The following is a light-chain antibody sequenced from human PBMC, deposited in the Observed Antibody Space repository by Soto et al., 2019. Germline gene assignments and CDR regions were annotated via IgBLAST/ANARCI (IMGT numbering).Light chain of an antibody. V-gene: IGLV1-40*01. J-gene: IGLJ3*02. CDR2: GNN. Sequence: QSVLTQPHSVSGAPGQRVTISCTGSSSNIGAGYDVNWYQQLPGTAPKLLIFGNNNRPTGVPDRSSGSKSGTSASLAITALQAEDEADYYCQSYDSSLSGWVFGGGTKRTVL. CDR3: QSYDSSLSGWV. CDR1: SSNIGAGYD.